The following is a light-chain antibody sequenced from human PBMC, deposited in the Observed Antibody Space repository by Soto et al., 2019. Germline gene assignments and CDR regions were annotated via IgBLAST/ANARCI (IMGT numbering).Light chain of an antibody. J-gene: IGKJ2*01. CDR3: MQGLHPPYT. Sequence: EIVMTQSPLSLPVTPGEPASISCRSSQSLLHSNGYNYLDWYLQRPGQSPQLLIQLGSNRASGVPDRFSGSGSGTDFTLKISRVEADDVGIYYCMQGLHPPYTFGQGTKLEI. CDR2: LGS. CDR1: QSLLHSNGYNY. V-gene: IGKV2-28*01.